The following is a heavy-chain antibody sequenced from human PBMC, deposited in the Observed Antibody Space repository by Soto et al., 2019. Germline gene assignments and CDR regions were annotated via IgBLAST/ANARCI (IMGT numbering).Heavy chain of an antibody. Sequence: SGDSLKIPCKCYGKRFTSYWIGSVRHMPGKGLEWMGIIYPGDSDTRYSPSFQGQVTISADKSISTAYLQWSSLKASDTAMYYCARRQYYDILTGYNYYGMDVWGQGNTVTVSS. CDR2: IYPGDSDT. J-gene: IGHJ6*02. CDR3: ARRQYYDILTGYNYYGMDV. CDR1: GKRFTSYW. D-gene: IGHD3-9*01. V-gene: IGHV5-51*01.